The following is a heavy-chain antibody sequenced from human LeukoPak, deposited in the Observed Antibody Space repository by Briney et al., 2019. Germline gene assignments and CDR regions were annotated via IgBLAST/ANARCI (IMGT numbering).Heavy chain of an antibody. CDR1: GFTFSRYW. V-gene: IGHV3-74*01. CDR3: ARDYYDSSGYHAFDY. D-gene: IGHD3-22*01. Sequence: GGSLRLSCAASGFTFSRYWMHWVRQAPGKGLVWVSRINSDGSSTSYADSVKGRFTISRDNAKNTLYLQMNSLRAEDTAVYYCARDYYDSSGYHAFDYWGQGAVVTVSS. CDR2: INSDGSST. J-gene: IGHJ4*02.